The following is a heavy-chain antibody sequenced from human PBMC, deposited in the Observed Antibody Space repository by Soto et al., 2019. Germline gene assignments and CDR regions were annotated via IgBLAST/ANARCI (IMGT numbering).Heavy chain of an antibody. V-gene: IGHV3-15*07. CDR2: IKSKTDGGTT. D-gene: IGHD3-3*01. Sequence: GGSLRLSCAASGFTFSNAWMNWVRQAPGKGLEWVGRIKSKTDGGTTDYAAPVKGRFTISRDDSKNTLYLQMNSLKTEDTAVYYCTTDFWSGYYTGGTWGAFDIWGQGTMVTVSS. J-gene: IGHJ3*02. CDR1: GFTFSNAW. CDR3: TTDFWSGYYTGGTWGAFDI.